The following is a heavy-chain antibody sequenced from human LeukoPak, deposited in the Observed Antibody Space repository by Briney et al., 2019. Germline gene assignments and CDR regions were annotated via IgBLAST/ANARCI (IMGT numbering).Heavy chain of an antibody. CDR3: ARDYPHREQWLVLWPRTEHTYYFDY. CDR2: IYYSGST. V-gene: IGHV4-59*12. D-gene: IGHD6-19*01. Sequence: PSETLSLTCTVSGGSISSYYWSWIRQPPGKGLEWIGYIYYSGSTNYNPSLKSRVTISVDTSKNQFSLKLSSVTAADTAVYYCARDYPHREQWLVLWPRTEHTYYFDYWGQGTLVTVSS. J-gene: IGHJ4*02. CDR1: GGSISSYY.